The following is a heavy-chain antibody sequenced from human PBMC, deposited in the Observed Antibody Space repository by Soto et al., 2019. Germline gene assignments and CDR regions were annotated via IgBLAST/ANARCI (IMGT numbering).Heavy chain of an antibody. CDR1: GGSISSYY. V-gene: IGHV4-59*01. J-gene: IGHJ4*02. CDR3: ASSSGSYTKFDY. Sequence: SSETLSLTCTVSGGSISSYYWSWIRQPPGKGLEWIGYIYYTGSANYNPSLKSRVTISVDTSKNQFSLKVSSVTAADTAVYYCASSSGSYTKFDYWGQGALVTVSS. CDR2: IYYTGSA. D-gene: IGHD1-26*01.